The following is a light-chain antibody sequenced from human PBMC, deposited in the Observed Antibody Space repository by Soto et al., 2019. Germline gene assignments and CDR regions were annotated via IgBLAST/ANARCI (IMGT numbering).Light chain of an antibody. CDR3: QPRSSWRVN. J-gene: IGKJ4*01. CDR1: QSVSTF. V-gene: IGKV3-11*01. CDR2: DAS. Sequence: EIVLTQFPATLSLSPGERATLSCRASQSVSTFLAWYQQKPGQAPRLVVYDASKSATGIPARFSGSGSGTDVTLTISSLVTEYFAVYYCQPRSSWRVNFGGGTKVEIK.